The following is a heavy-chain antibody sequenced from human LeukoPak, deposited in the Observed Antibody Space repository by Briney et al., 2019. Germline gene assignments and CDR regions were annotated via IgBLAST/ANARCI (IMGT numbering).Heavy chain of an antibody. D-gene: IGHD6-13*01. CDR3: AKEWRYSSSWYQYYFDS. CDR2: ISGSAGNT. CDR1: GFTFSSYA. V-gene: IGHV3-23*01. Sequence: GGSLRLSCAASGFTFSSYAMSWVRQAPGKGLEWVSGISGSAGNTYYADSVKGRFTISRDNSKNTLYLQMNSLRAEDTAVYFCAKEWRYSSSWYQYYFDSWGQGTLVTVSS. J-gene: IGHJ4*02.